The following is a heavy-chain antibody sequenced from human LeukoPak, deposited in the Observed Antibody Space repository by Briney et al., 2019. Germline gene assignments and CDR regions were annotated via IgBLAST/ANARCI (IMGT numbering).Heavy chain of an antibody. D-gene: IGHD5-18*01. Sequence: ASVKVSCKASGYTFTSYDISWVRQAPGQGLEWMGWISAYNGNTNYAQKLQGRVTMATDTSTSTAYMELRSLRSDDTAVYYCASSGYSYGPPLTFDYWGQGTLVTVSS. CDR3: ASSGYSYGPPLTFDY. V-gene: IGHV1-18*01. CDR2: ISAYNGNT. J-gene: IGHJ4*02. CDR1: GYTFTSYD.